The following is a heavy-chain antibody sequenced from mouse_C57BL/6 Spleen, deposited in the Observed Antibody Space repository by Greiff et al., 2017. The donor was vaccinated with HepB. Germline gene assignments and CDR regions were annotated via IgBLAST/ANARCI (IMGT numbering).Heavy chain of an antibody. J-gene: IGHJ1*03. Sequence: QVQLQQSGAELVKPGASVKISCKASGYAFSSYWMNWVKQRPGKGLEWIGQIYPGDGDTNYNGKFKGKATLTADKSSSTAYMQLSSLTSEDSAVYSCARMGLTGPYWYFDVWGTGTTVTVSS. CDR1: GYAFSSYW. CDR3: ARMGLTGPYWYFDV. CDR2: IYPGDGDT. D-gene: IGHD4-1*01. V-gene: IGHV1-80*01.